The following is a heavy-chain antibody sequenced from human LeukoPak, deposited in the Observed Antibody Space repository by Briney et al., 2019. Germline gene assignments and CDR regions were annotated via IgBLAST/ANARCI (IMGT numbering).Heavy chain of an antibody. Sequence: GGSLRLSCAASGFTFSDSWMHWVRQAAGRGLVWVSRINSAGDTTSYADSVKGRFTISRDNAKNTVHLQMNSVRADDTAIYYCAREAYYDCSGSLDYWGQGTLVTVSS. CDR1: GFTFSDSW. CDR3: AREAYYDCSGSLDY. D-gene: IGHD3-22*01. CDR2: INSAGDTT. V-gene: IGHV3-74*01. J-gene: IGHJ4*02.